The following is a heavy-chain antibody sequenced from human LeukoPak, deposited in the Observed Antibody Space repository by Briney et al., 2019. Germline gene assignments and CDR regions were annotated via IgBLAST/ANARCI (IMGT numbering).Heavy chain of an antibody. Sequence: SETLSLTCTVSGGSISSYYWSWIRQPPGEGLEWIGYIYYSGSTNYNSSLKSRVTISVDTSKNQFSLKLSSVTAADTAVYYCARLAYYYDSSGYYEGALFDYWGQGTLVTVSS. D-gene: IGHD3-22*01. J-gene: IGHJ4*02. CDR1: GGSISSYY. V-gene: IGHV4-59*08. CDR3: ARLAYYYDSSGYYEGALFDY. CDR2: IYYSGST.